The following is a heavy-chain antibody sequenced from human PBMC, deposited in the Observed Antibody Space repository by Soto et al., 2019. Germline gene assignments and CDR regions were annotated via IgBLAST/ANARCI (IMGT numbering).Heavy chain of an antibody. CDR1: GGTFSSYA. J-gene: IGHJ5*02. CDR2: IIPSFGTA. D-gene: IGHD2-2*01. Sequence: QVQLVQSGAEVKKPGSSVKVSCKASGGTFSSYAISWVRQAPGQGLEWMGGIIPSFGTANYAQKFQGRVTITADESTSTAYMELSSLRSEDTAVYYCARDGVGYCSSTSCPHWFDPWGQGTLVTVSS. V-gene: IGHV1-69*01. CDR3: ARDGVGYCSSTSCPHWFDP.